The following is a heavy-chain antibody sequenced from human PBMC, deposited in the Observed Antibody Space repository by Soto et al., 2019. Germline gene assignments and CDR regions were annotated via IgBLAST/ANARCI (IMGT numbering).Heavy chain of an antibody. Sequence: QVQLVQSGAEVKKPGSSVKVSCNASGGTFSSYAISWVRQAPGQGLEWMGGIIPIFGTANYAQKFQGRVTITADESTSTAYMELSSMRSEDTAVYYCARVIPDHYDSSGYYPFDYWGQGTLVTVSS. CDR3: ARVIPDHYDSSGYYPFDY. CDR1: GGTFSSYA. D-gene: IGHD3-22*01. CDR2: IIPIFGTA. J-gene: IGHJ4*02. V-gene: IGHV1-69*01.